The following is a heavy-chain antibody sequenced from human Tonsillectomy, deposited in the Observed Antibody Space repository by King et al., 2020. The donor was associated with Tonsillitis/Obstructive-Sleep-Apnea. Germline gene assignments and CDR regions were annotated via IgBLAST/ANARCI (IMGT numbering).Heavy chain of an antibody. D-gene: IGHD2-2*01. V-gene: IGHV1-18*04. J-gene: IGHJ4*02. CDR3: ARSLVPAAMGGNYFDY. CDR1: GYTFTSYG. CDR2: ISAYNGNT. Sequence: QLVQSGAEVKKPGASVKVSCKASGYTFTSYGISWVRQAPGQGLEWMGWISAYNGNTNYAQKLQGRVTMTTDTSTSTPYMELRSLRSDDTAVYYCARSLVPAAMGGNYFDYWGQGTLVTVSS.